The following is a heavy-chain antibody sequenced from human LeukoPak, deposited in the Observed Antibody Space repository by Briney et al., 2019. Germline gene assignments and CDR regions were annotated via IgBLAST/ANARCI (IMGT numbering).Heavy chain of an antibody. V-gene: IGHV4-34*01. CDR2: INHSGST. D-gene: IGHD3-16*01. CDR3: ARMSARRLGFDY. J-gene: IGHJ4*02. Sequence: SETLSLTCTVSGGSISSYYWSWIRQPPGKGLEWIGEINHSGSTNYNPSLKSRVTISVDTSKNQFSLKLSSVTAADTAVYYCARMSARRLGFDYWGQGTLVTVSS. CDR1: GGSISSYY.